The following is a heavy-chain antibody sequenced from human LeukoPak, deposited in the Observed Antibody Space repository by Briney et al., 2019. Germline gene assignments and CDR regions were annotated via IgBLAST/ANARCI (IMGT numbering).Heavy chain of an antibody. Sequence: ASVKVSCKASGYTFNRYFMHWVRQAPGQGLEWMGIINPSGGTTTYAQKFQDRVTMTRDTSTSTVYMELSSQRSEDTAVYYCARVGVEDPLGPPETSSAWYSWFDPWGQGTLVTVSS. V-gene: IGHV1-46*02. CDR1: GYTFNRYF. CDR3: ARVGVEDPLGPPETSSAWYSWFDP. CDR2: INPSGGTT. J-gene: IGHJ5*02. D-gene: IGHD6-19*01.